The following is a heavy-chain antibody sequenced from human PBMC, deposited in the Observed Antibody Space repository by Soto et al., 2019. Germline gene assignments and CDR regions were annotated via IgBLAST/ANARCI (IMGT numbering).Heavy chain of an antibody. CDR2: ISYDGSNK. CDR3: ARDRKIRYDYGDSFDY. Sequence: QVQLVESGGGVVQPGRSLRLSCAASGFTFSSYAMHWVRQAPGKGLEWVAVISYDGSNKYYADSVKGRFTISRDNSKNTLYLQMNSLRAEDTAVYYCARDRKIRYDYGDSFDYWGQGTLVTVSS. J-gene: IGHJ4*02. D-gene: IGHD4-17*01. V-gene: IGHV3-30-3*01. CDR1: GFTFSSYA.